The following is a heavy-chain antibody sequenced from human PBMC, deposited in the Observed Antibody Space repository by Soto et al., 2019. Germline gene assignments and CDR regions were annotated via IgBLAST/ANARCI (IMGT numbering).Heavy chain of an antibody. Sequence: GASVKVSCKASGYTFTGYYMHWVRQAPGQGLEWMGWINPNSGGTNYAQKFQGRVTMTRDTSISTAYMELSRLRSDDTAVYYCARGTPVRVLRFSEWFPMDVWGQGTTVTVSS. CDR3: ARGTPVRVLRFSEWFPMDV. D-gene: IGHD3-3*01. J-gene: IGHJ6*02. CDR1: GYTFTGYY. V-gene: IGHV1-2*02. CDR2: INPNSGGT.